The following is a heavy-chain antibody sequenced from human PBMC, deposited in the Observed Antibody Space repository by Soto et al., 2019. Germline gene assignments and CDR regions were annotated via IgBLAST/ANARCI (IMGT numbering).Heavy chain of an antibody. J-gene: IGHJ5*02. V-gene: IGHV3-30*03. D-gene: IGHD1-1*01. CDR1: GFTFSSYG. CDR3: ARDSVLEYGNWFAP. CDR2: ISYDGSNK. Sequence: QVQLGESGGGVVQPGRSLRLSCAASGFTFSSYGMHWVRQAPGKGLEWVAVISYDGSNKYYADYLKGRFTISRDNSRNTLFLQMNSLRAEDTAVYYCARDSVLEYGNWFAPWGQGTLVTVSS.